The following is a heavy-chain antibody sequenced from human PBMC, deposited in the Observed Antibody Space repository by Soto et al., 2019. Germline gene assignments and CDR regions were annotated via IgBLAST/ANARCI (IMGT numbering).Heavy chain of an antibody. V-gene: IGHV2-5*02. CDR2: IYWDDDK. CDR1: GFSLSTSGVG. J-gene: IGHJ5*02. D-gene: IGHD6-25*01. Sequence: QITLKESGPTLVKPTQTLTLTCTFSGFSLSTSGVGVGWIRQPPGKALECLALIYWDDDKRYSPSLKSRLTTTQDTCKTKVVLTMTNRGPADTATYYCAPRRGYVLGGARWFDPWGQGTLVTVSS. CDR3: APRRGYVLGGARWFDP.